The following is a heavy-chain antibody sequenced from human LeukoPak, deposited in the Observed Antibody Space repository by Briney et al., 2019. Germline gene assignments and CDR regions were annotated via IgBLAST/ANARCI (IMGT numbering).Heavy chain of an antibody. CDR2: ILHSGST. V-gene: IGHV4-4*02. Sequence: SETLSLTCAVTGGSVSNGNWWTWVRQPPGKGLEWIGEILHSGSTHYSPSLKSRATLSVDKSKNQFSLRLNSVTAADTAMYYCARSHDHLWGNYPDYWGQGTLVTVSS. CDR3: ARSHDHLWGNYPDY. J-gene: IGHJ4*02. CDR1: GGSVSNGNW. D-gene: IGHD3-16*02.